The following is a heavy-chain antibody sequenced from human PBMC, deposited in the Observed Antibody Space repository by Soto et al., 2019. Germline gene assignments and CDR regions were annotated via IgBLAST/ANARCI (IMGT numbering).Heavy chain of an antibody. V-gene: IGHV3-23*01. CDR2: VSDDGSDT. Sequence: GGSRRVSCTASGFTFRKSAMTWVRQAPGQGLQYIASVSDDGSDTYYADSVKGRFIISRDNSKNTLYLQMNSLRVEDTAIYYCSKRGLPPGADSWAQGTVVT. CDR3: SKRGLPPGADS. J-gene: IGHJ4*02. CDR1: GFTFRKSA. D-gene: IGHD1-26*01.